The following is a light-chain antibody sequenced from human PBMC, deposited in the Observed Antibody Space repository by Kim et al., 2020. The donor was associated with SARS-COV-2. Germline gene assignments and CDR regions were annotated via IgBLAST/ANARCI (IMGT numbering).Light chain of an antibody. CDR2: DVN. V-gene: IGLV2-8*01. CDR1: SGDVGGYNF. CDR3: SSYAGTNNFYV. J-gene: IGLJ1*01. Sequence: SGTIACAGTSGDVGGYNFVSWHQQHPGKAPKLSIYDVNKRPSGVPNRFSGSKSGNTASLTVSGLQAEDEADYYCSSYAGTNNFYVFGTGTKVTGL.